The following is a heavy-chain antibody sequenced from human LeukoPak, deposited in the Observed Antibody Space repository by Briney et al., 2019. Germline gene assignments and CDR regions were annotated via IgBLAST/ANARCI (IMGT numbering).Heavy chain of an antibody. CDR3: ARSTPIAAAGSFDY. CDR2: IYSGGST. CDR1: GFTFSSNY. J-gene: IGHJ4*02. D-gene: IGHD6-13*01. V-gene: IGHV3-53*01. Sequence: PGGSLRLSCAASGFTFSSNYMSWVRQAPGKGLEWVSVIYSGGSTYYADSVKGRFTISRDNSKNTLYLQMNSLRAEDTAVYYCARSTPIAAAGSFDYWGQGTLVTVSS.